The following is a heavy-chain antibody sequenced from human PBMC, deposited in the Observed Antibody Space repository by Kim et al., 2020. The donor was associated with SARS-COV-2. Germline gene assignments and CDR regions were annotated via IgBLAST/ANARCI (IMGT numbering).Heavy chain of an antibody. J-gene: IGHJ3*02. V-gene: IGHV3-74*01. Sequence: DSVRGRFTISRDIAKNMLYLQMNSLTAEDTAVYYCTRDARLTIVSPGACDIRGRGTMVTVSS. D-gene: IGHD3-10*01. CDR3: TRDARLTIVSPGACDI.